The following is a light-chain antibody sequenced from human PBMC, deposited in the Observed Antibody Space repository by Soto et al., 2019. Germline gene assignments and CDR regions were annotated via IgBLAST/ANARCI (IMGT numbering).Light chain of an antibody. V-gene: IGKV3-15*01. CDR3: QQYNNWPL. Sequence: EIVMTQSPATLSVSPGERATLSCRANQSVSSNLAWYQQKPGQAPRLLIYGASTRATGIPARFSGSGSGTEFTLTISILQSEDFAVYYCQQYNNWPLFGGGTKVEIK. CDR2: GAS. J-gene: IGKJ4*01. CDR1: QSVSSN.